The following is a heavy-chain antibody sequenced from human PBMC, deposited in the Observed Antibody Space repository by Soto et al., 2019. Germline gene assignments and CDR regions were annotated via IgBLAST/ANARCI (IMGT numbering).Heavy chain of an antibody. CDR3: AREYNGLNAFDI. CDR2: ISSSSSYI. CDR1: GFTFSSYS. Sequence: GGSLRLSCAASGFTFSSYSMNWVRQAPGKGLELVSSISSSSSYIYYADSVKGRFTISRDNAKNSLYLQMNSLRAEDKSVYDCAREYNGLNAFDIWGQGTMVTVSS. V-gene: IGHV3-21*01. J-gene: IGHJ3*02. D-gene: IGHD2-8*01.